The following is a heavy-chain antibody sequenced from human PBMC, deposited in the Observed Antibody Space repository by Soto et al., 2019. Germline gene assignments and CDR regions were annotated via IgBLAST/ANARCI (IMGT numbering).Heavy chain of an antibody. V-gene: IGHV4-31*01. CDR1: GGSISISDHY. J-gene: IGHJ4*02. CDR2: IYYRGST. CDR3: ARGKMATSQGWKLYFDY. D-gene: IGHD2-15*01. Sequence: QVQLQESGPGLVKPSQTLSLTCTVSGGSISISDHYWNWIRQHPGKGLEWIGYIYYRGSTYYNPFLESLITISVDTSKNQFPRKLSSVSAADTAVYYCARGKMATSQGWKLYFDYWGRGTLVTVSS.